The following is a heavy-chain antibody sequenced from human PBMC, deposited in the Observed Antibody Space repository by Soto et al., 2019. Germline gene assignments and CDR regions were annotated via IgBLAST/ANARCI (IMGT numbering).Heavy chain of an antibody. V-gene: IGHV4-30-2*01. D-gene: IGHD2-2*01. CDR1: GDYISSGGYS. Sequence: SETLSLTCAVSGDYISSGGYSWSWIRRPPGKGLEWIGYIYHSGSASYNPSLKSRVTISVDGSKNHFSLQLTSVTAADTAVYYCARGRLLPAVNFDYWGQGAQVTVSS. CDR2: IYHSGSA. J-gene: IGHJ4*02. CDR3: ARGRLLPAVNFDY.